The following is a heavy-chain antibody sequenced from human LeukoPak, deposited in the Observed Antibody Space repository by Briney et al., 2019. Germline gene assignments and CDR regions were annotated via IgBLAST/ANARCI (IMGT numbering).Heavy chain of an antibody. CDR3: ARGRWFDP. J-gene: IGHJ5*02. Sequence: LEWMGWMNPNSGNTGYAQKFQGRVTMTRNTSISTVYMELSGLRSDDTAVYYCARGRWFDPWGQGTLVTVSS. CDR2: MNPNSGNT. V-gene: IGHV1-8*01.